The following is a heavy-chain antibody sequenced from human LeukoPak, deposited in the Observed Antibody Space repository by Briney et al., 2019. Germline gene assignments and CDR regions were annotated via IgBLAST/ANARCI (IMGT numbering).Heavy chain of an antibody. J-gene: IGHJ3*02. CDR2: ISGGGSPI. Sequence: GGSLRLSCAASGFTFSDYYMSWIRQAPGKGPEWVSYISGGGSPIFYADSLKGRFISSRDNAKNSLYLQMNSLRAEDTAVYYCARDHTPHYYDSSGYAFDIWGQGTMVTVSS. D-gene: IGHD3-22*01. CDR1: GFTFSDYY. V-gene: IGHV3-11*01. CDR3: ARDHTPHYYDSSGYAFDI.